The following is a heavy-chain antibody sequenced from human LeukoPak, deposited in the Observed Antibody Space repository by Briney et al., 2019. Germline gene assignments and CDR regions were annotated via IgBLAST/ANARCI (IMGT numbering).Heavy chain of an antibody. V-gene: IGHV3-74*01. Sequence: GGSLRLSCAASGFTFSRYWMHWVRQAPGKGLVWVSRINEDGRNTYYADSVKGRFTISRDNAKNTLYLQMNSLGAEDTAVYYCARPAPPGGIVYGFHIWGQGTMVTVSS. J-gene: IGHJ3*02. CDR3: ARPAPPGGIVYGFHI. CDR1: GFTFSRYW. D-gene: IGHD3-16*02. CDR2: INEDGRNT.